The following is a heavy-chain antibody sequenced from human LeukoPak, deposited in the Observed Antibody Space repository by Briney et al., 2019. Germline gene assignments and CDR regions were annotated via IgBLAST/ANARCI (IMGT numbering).Heavy chain of an antibody. CDR3: ARERRYYDSSGPFDY. J-gene: IGHJ4*02. CDR1: GGSISSSSYY. V-gene: IGHV4-39*07. CDR2: IYYSGST. D-gene: IGHD3-22*01. Sequence: SETLSLTCTVSGGSISSSSYYWGWIRQPPGKGLERIGSIYYSGSTYYNPSLKSRVTISVDTSKNQFSLKLSSVTAADTAVYYCARERRYYDSSGPFDYWGQGTLVTVSS.